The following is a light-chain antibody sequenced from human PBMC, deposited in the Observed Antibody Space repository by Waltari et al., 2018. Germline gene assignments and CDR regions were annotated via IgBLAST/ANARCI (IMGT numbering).Light chain of an antibody. V-gene: IGLV1-44*01. J-gene: IGLJ3*02. CDR3: ATWDASLDTWV. CDR1: SSNIGGDI. Sequence: QSVVTPPPSASGTPGQRVTLSCSGSSSNIGGDIVNWYQQFPGTAPKLLIYANNQRPSGVPGRFSGSRSGTSASLVISGLQSEDEADYYCATWDASLDTWVFGGGTKVTVL. CDR2: ANN.